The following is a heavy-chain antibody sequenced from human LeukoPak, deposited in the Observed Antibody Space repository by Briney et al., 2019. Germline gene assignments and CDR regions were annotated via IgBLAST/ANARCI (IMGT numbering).Heavy chain of an antibody. D-gene: IGHD6-13*01. V-gene: IGHV3-53*01. CDR1: GLTVSSNY. Sequence: GGSLRLSCAASGLTVSSNYMTWVRQAPGKGLEWVSIIHTNGNTYYADSVEGRFTISRDNSKNTLYLQMNSLRTEDTAVYYCASSRTAASSNWFDPWGQGTQVTVSS. CDR2: IHTNGNT. CDR3: ASSRTAASSNWFDP. J-gene: IGHJ5*02.